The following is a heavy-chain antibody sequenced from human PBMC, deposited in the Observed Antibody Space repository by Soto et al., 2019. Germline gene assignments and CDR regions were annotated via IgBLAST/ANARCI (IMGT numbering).Heavy chain of an antibody. V-gene: IGHV4-30-4*01. CDR1: GDYIHVGGYY. J-gene: IGHJ5*02. CDR3: GRDLTSNANCIDP. Sequence: QVQLQESGPGLVKPSQTLSLTCSVSGDYIHVGGYYWTWIRQRPGKGLEWMGYIYYTGKTYYNPSPERGLTTSVDRSKNQFSLRLTSVTAADTAVYFCGRDLTSNANCIDPWGQGTLVTVSS. CDR2: IYYTGKT. D-gene: IGHD2-2*01.